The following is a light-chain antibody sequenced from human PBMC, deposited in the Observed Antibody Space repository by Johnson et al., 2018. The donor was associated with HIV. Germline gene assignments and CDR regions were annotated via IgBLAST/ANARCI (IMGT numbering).Light chain of an antibody. Sequence: QSVLTQPPSVSAAPGQKVTISCSGSSSTIGKNYVSWYQVLPGTAPKLLIYKSNERPSGIPDRFSGSKSGTSATLGITGLQTGDEADYYCGTWDTSLSAGGVFGTGTKVTVL. V-gene: IGLV1-51*02. CDR3: GTWDTSLSAGGV. CDR2: KSN. J-gene: IGLJ1*01. CDR1: SSTIGKNY.